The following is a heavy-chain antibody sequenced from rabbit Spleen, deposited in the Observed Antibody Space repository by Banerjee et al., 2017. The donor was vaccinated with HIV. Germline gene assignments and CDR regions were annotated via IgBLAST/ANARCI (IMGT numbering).Heavy chain of an antibody. CDR3: ARHEYYISDYAYAFNL. J-gene: IGHJ4*01. Sequence: QSLEESGGDLVKPGASLTLTCTASGFTFSSYWICWVRQAPGKGLEWIACIYAGTDITYYATWAKGRFTISKTSSTTVTLQMTSLTAADTATYFCARHEYYISDYAYAFNLWGPGTLVTVS. CDR2: IYAGTDIT. CDR1: GFTFSSYW. D-gene: IGHD6-1*01. V-gene: IGHV1S40*01.